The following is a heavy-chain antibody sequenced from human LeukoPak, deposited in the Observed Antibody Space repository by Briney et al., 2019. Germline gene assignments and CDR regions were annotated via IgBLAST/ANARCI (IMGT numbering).Heavy chain of an antibody. J-gene: IGHJ4*02. Sequence: GGSLRLSCAASGFKFSSYSMKWVRQAPGKGLEWVSFISSSSSYIYYADSLKGRFTISRDNAKNSLYLQMNSLRAEDTTVYYCARGTMFPYYFDYWGQGTLVTVSS. D-gene: IGHD3-10*02. CDR3: ARGTMFPYYFDY. CDR2: ISSSSSYI. V-gene: IGHV3-21*01. CDR1: GFKFSSYS.